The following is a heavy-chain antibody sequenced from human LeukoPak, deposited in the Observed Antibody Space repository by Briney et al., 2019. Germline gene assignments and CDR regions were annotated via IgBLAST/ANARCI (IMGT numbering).Heavy chain of an antibody. J-gene: IGHJ4*02. CDR2: FDPEDGET. D-gene: IGHD6-6*01. V-gene: IGHV1-24*01. CDR1: GYTLTELS. CDR3: ATWGGIAARPDY. Sequence: ASVKVSCKVSGYTLTELSMHWVRQAPGKGLEWMGGFDPEDGETIYAQKFQGRVTMTEDTSTDTAYMELSSLRSEDTAVYYCATWGGIAARPDYWGQGTLVTVSS.